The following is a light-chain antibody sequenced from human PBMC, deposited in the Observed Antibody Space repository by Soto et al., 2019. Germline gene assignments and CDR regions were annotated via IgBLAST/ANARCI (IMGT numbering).Light chain of an antibody. J-gene: IGLJ1*01. CDR2: GNN. V-gene: IGLV1-40*01. Sequence: QSVLTQPPSVSGAPGQRVTISCTGSSSNIGAGYGVHWYQQLPGTAPKLLIYGNNNRPSGVPDRFSGSRSGTSAALAITGLQAEDEADYYCQCYCTSGGGWGVFGAGTKLTVL. CDR3: QCYCTSGGGWGV. CDR1: SSNIGAGYG.